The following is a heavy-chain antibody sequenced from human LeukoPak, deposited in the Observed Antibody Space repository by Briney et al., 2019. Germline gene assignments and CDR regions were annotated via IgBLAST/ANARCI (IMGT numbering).Heavy chain of an antibody. J-gene: IGHJ6*03. CDR1: GGYSINYY. Sequence: SETLSLTCAVYGGYSINYYRSWIRQPPGRGLEWIGEINDSGRTNYNPSLMSRVTVSVDTSKNQFSLRLTSVTATDTAVYYSARRWNDGRNYYIDVGSDGATVSVSS. V-gene: IGHV4-34*01. D-gene: IGHD1-1*01. CDR3: ARRWNDGRNYYIDV. CDR2: INDSGRT.